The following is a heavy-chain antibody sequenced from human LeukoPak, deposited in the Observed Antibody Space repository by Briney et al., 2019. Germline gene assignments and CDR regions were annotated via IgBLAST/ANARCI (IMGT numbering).Heavy chain of an antibody. V-gene: IGHV3-23*01. CDR1: GFTFSSYA. Sequence: GGSLRLSYAASGFTFSSYAMSWVRQAPGKGLEWVSAISGSGGSTYYADSVKGRFTIFRDNSKNTLYLQMNSLRAEDTAVYYCAKDLPVDTAIPYYFDYWGQGTLVTVSS. CDR3: AKDLPVDTAIPYYFDY. D-gene: IGHD5-18*01. CDR2: ISGSGGST. J-gene: IGHJ4*02.